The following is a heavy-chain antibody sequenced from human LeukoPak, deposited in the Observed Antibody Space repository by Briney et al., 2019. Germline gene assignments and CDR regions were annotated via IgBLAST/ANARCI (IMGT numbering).Heavy chain of an antibody. CDR1: GYTLTELS. J-gene: IGHJ4*02. CDR2: FDPEDGET. Sequence: GASVKVSCKVSGYTLTELSMHWVQQAPGKGLEWMGGFDPEDGETIYAQKFQGRVTMTEDTSTDTAYMELSSLRSEDTAVYYCATDQGVVVTAFDYWGQGTLVTVSS. D-gene: IGHD2-21*02. V-gene: IGHV1-24*01. CDR3: ATDQGVVVTAFDY.